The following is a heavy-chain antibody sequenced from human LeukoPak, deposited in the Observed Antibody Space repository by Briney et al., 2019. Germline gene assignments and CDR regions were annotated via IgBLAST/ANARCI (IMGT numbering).Heavy chain of an antibody. CDR2: IKKDGSQT. CDR3: VRDSSPYERPSSYYDAFDI. Sequence: GGSLRLSCAASGFTFISSWMTWVRQAPGKGLEWVANIKKDGSQTHYLDSVQGRFTISRDNAKNSLYLQMNSLSVEDTAVYYCVRDSSPYERPSSYYDAFDIWGHGTVVTVS. V-gene: IGHV3-7*01. J-gene: IGHJ3*02. CDR1: GFTFISSW. D-gene: IGHD3-22*01.